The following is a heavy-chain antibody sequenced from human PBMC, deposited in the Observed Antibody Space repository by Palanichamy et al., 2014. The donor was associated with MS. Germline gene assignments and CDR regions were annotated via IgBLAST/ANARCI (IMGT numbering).Heavy chain of an antibody. CDR2: TI. Sequence: TIYYADSVKGRFTISRDNAKNSLYLQMNSLRDEDTAVYYCAKYDFWSAYPFDYWGQGTLVTVSS. CDR3: AKYDFWSAYPFDY. D-gene: IGHD3-3*01. V-gene: IGHV3-48*02. J-gene: IGHJ4*02.